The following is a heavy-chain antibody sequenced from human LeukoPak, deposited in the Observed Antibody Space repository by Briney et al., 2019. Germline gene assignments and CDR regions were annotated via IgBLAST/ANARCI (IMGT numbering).Heavy chain of an antibody. CDR3: ARTATFTGAWID. CDR2: IYHSGST. D-gene: IGHD2-2*03. J-gene: IGHJ4*02. Sequence: SQTLSLTCTVSGGPLTNGDYYWSWIRQPPGKGLEWIGYIYHSGSTSFNPSLGSRLTISVDTSRNQFSLRLTSVTAADTALNYCARTATFTGAWIDWGRGTLVTVSS. V-gene: IGHV4-30-4*01. CDR1: GGPLTNGDYY.